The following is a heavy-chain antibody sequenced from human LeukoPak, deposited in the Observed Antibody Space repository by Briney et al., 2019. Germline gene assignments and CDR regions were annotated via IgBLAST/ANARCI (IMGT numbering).Heavy chain of an antibody. V-gene: IGHV4-34*01. D-gene: IGHD1-26*01. J-gene: IGHJ4*02. CDR1: GGSFSGYY. Sequence: PSETLSLTCAVYGGSFSGYYWSWIRQPPGKGLEWIGEINHSGSTNYNPSLKSRVTISVDTSKNQFSLKLSSVTAADTAVYYCARGIVGATYDYFDYWGQGTLVTASS. CDR3: ARGIVGATYDYFDY. CDR2: INHSGST.